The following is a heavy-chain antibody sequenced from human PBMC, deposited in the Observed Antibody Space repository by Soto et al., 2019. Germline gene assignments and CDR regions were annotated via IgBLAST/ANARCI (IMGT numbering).Heavy chain of an antibody. CDR3: ARGYLGKRITIFGVALDPYYYYMDV. CDR1: GYTFTSYD. D-gene: IGHD3-3*01. V-gene: IGHV1-8*01. Sequence: ASVKVSCKASGYTFTSYDIHWVRQATRQGLEWMGWMNPNSGNTGYAQKFQGRVTMTRNTSISTAYMELSSLRSEDTAVYYCARGYLGKRITIFGVALDPYYYYMDVWGKGTTVTVSS. J-gene: IGHJ6*03. CDR2: MNPNSGNT.